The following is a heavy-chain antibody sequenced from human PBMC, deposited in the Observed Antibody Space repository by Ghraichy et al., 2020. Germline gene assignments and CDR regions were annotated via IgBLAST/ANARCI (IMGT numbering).Heavy chain of an antibody. Sequence: TISLTCTVYGGTISSSTYYWDWMRYTPMKKLEWIRSVYYDGSAYYNPSLKTRVSVSVDTSKNQVSLTLSSVTDADTAVYYCARQEGYDQHAGEFDPWGQGTLVTVAS. V-gene: IGHV4-39*01. J-gene: IGHJ5*02. D-gene: IGHD2-15*01. CDR2: VYYDGSA. CDR1: GGTISSSTYY. CDR3: ARQEGYDQHAGEFDP.